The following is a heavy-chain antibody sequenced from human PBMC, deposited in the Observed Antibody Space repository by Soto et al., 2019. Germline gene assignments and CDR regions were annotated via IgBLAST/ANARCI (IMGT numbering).Heavy chain of an antibody. V-gene: IGHV3-30-3*01. J-gene: IGHJ4*02. Sequence: PGGSLRLSCAASGFTFSSYAMHWVRQAPGKGLEWVAVISYDGSNKYYADSVKGRFTISRDNSKNTLYLQMNSLRAEDTAVYYCAREYSSAWKTSDYWGQGTLVTVSS. D-gene: IGHD6-19*01. CDR1: GFTFSSYA. CDR2: ISYDGSNK. CDR3: AREYSSAWKTSDY.